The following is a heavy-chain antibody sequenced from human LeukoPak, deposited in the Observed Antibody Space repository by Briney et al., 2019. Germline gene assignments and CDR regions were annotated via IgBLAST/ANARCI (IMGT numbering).Heavy chain of an antibody. CDR3: ARVGGYDFYFDY. J-gene: IGHJ4*02. CDR1: GFTVSNNY. V-gene: IGHV3-53*01. D-gene: IGHD5-12*01. Sequence: GGSLRLSCAASGFTVSNNYMSWVRQAPGKGLEWVSVIHSGGSTYYADSVKGRFSISRDDSKNTVYLQMNSLRAEDTAVYYCARVGGYDFYFDYWGQGTLVTVSS. CDR2: IHSGGST.